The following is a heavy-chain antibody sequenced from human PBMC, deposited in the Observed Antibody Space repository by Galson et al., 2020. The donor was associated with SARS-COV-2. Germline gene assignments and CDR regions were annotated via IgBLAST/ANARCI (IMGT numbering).Heavy chain of an antibody. V-gene: IGHV4-59*01. D-gene: IGHD5-18*01. CDR3: ARDTLGGPGYSYGLDY. CDR1: GGSISSYY. Sequence: SETLSLTCTVSGGSISSYYWSWIRQPPGKGLEWIGYIYYSGSTNYNPSLKSRVTISVDTSKNQFSLKLSSVTAADTAVYYCARDTLGGPGYSYGLDYWGQGTLVTVSS. CDR2: IYYSGST. J-gene: IGHJ4*02.